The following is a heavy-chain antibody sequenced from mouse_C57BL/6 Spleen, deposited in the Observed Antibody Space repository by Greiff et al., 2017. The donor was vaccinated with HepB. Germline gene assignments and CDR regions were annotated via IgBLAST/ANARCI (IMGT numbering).Heavy chain of an antibody. CDR2: IYPGSGST. V-gene: IGHV1-55*01. J-gene: IGHJ2*01. CDR1: GYTFTSYW. Sequence: LVESGAELVKPGASVKMSCKASGYTFTSYWITWVKQRPGQGLEWIGDIYPGSGSTNYNEKFKSKATLTVDTSSSTAYMQLSSLTSEDSAVYYCARRHYGNPYYFDYWGQGTTLTVSS. D-gene: IGHD2-1*01. CDR3: ARRHYGNPYYFDY.